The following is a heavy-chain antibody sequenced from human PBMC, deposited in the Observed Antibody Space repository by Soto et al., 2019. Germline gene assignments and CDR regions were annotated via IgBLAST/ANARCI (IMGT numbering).Heavy chain of an antibody. Sequence: SETLSLTCTVSGGSISSYYWSWIRQPPGKGLEWIGYIYYSGSTNYNPSLKSRVTISVDTSKNQFSLKPSSVTAADTAVYYCALAGDWGDYLLDYWGQGTLVTVSS. J-gene: IGHJ4*02. CDR3: ALAGDWGDYLLDY. CDR2: IYYSGST. V-gene: IGHV4-59*08. CDR1: GGSISSYY. D-gene: IGHD4-17*01.